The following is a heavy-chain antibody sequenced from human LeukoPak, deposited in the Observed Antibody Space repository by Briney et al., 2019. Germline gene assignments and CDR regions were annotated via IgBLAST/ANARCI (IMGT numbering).Heavy chain of an antibody. CDR3: AKEITGWDAY. CDR1: GFTFSNYA. V-gene: IGHV3-23*01. J-gene: IGHJ4*02. CDR2: ISGSGRIT. D-gene: IGHD6-19*01. Sequence: GSLRLSCAASGFTFSNYAMSWVRQAPGKGLEWVSGISGSGRITYYADSVKGRLTISRDNSKNTLYLQMNSLRGEDTAIYFCAKEITGWDAYWGQGTLVTVSS.